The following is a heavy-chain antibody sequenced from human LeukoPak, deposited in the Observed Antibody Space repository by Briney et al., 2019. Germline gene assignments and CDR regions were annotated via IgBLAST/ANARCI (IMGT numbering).Heavy chain of an antibody. CDR2: IYTSGST. V-gene: IGHV4-61*02. D-gene: IGHD2-2*01. J-gene: IGHJ3*02. CDR3: ARASPPRYCSSTSCYHLVRHAFDI. CDR1: GGSISSGSYY. Sequence: KASQTLSLTCTVSGGSISSGSYYWSWIRQPAGKGLEWIGRIYTSGSTNYNPSLKSRVTISVDTSKNQFSLKLSSVTAADTAVYYCARASPPRYCSSTSCYHLVRHAFDIWGQGTMVTVSS.